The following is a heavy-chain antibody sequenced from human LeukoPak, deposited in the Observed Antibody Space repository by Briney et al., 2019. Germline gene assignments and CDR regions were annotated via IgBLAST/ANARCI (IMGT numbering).Heavy chain of an antibody. CDR1: GGSISTYY. CDR3: AREGQQLVPPFDY. CDR2: VHYSGST. J-gene: IGHJ4*02. Sequence: SETLSLTCNVSGGSISTYYWSWIRQPPRKGLEWMGFVHYSGSTNYNPSLVSRVTMSLDTSKKQFYLKLSSVTAADTAVYYCAREGQQLVPPFDYWGQGTLVTVSS. D-gene: IGHD6-6*01. V-gene: IGHV4-59*01.